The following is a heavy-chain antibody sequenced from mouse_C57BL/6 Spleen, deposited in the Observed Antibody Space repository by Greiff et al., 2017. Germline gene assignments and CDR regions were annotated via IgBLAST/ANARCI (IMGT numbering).Heavy chain of an antibody. CDR1: GFTFSDYY. Sequence: EVKLVESEGGLVQPGSSMKLSCTASGFTFSDYYMAWVRQVPEKGLEWVANINYDGSSTYYLDSLKSRFIISRDNAKNILYLQMSSLKSEDTATYYCARRAATDAMDYWGQGTSVTVSS. CDR2: INYDGSST. CDR3: ARRAATDAMDY. D-gene: IGHD6-1*01. V-gene: IGHV5-16*01. J-gene: IGHJ4*01.